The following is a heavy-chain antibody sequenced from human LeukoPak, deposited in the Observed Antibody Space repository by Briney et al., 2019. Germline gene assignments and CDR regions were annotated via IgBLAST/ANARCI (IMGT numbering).Heavy chain of an antibody. V-gene: IGHV3-66*01. CDR2: IYSGGST. CDR3: ARDGVYCSGGSCLTEYFQH. D-gene: IGHD2-15*01. Sequence: GGSLRLSCAASGFTVSSNYMSWVRQAPGKGLEWVSVIYSGGSTYYADSVKGRFTISRDNSKNTLYLQMNSLRAEDTAVYYCARDGVYCSGGSCLTEYFQHWGQGTLVTVSS. CDR1: GFTVSSNY. J-gene: IGHJ1*01.